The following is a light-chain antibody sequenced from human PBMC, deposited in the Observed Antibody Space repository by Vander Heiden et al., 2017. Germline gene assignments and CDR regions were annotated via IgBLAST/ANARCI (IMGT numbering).Light chain of an antibody. CDR2: DVS. CDR3: SSYTTSNTPAVV. Sequence: QSDLTQPASVSGSPGQPFTISCTGTSSDVGGSKYVAWYQQHPGKATKLMIYDVSDRPSGVSNRFSGSKSGNTASLTISGLQAEDEADYYCSSYTTSNTPAVVFGGGTKVTVL. CDR1: SSDVGGSKY. V-gene: IGLV2-14*03. J-gene: IGLJ2*01.